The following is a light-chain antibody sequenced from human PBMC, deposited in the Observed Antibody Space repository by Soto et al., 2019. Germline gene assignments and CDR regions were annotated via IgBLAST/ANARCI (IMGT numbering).Light chain of an antibody. V-gene: IGKV3-20*01. Sequence: EIVLTQSPGTLSLSPGERATLSCRASQSVSSSYLAWYQQKPGQAPRLLIHGASSRATGIPDRFSGSGSGTDFTLAISRLEPEDIAVYYFQQYGSSIFTFGPGTKVDIK. J-gene: IGKJ3*01. CDR3: QQYGSSIFT. CDR1: QSVSSSY. CDR2: GAS.